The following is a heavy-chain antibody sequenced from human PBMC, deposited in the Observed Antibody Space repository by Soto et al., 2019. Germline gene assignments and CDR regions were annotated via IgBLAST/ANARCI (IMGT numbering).Heavy chain of an antibody. CDR3: AKDYYGSGSYYNVYYYYGMDV. J-gene: IGHJ6*02. V-gene: IGHV3-23*01. CDR1: GFIFRNYA. D-gene: IGHD3-10*01. Sequence: HPGGSLRLSCAASGFIFRNYAMSWVRQAPGKGLEWVSGISSSGGTTHVADSVKGRFTISRDNSKNTLYLQMNSLRAEDTAVYYCAKDYYGSGSYYNVYYYYGMDVWGQGTTVTVSS. CDR2: ISSSGGTT.